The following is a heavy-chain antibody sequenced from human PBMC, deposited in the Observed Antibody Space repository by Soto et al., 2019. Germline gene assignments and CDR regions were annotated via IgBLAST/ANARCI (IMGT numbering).Heavy chain of an antibody. D-gene: IGHD3-10*01. Sequence: DVQLVESGGGLVQPGGSLRLSCAASGFTFSNSWMHWVRQVSGKGLEWVSRINADGTSTSYADSVKGRFTISRDNAKNTLYLHVTSLRAEDTAVYYCVKVLARGVGVPRFDFDSWGQGALVTVSS. CDR2: INADGTST. J-gene: IGHJ4*02. V-gene: IGHV3-74*01. CDR1: GFTFSNSW. CDR3: VKVLARGVGVPRFDFDS.